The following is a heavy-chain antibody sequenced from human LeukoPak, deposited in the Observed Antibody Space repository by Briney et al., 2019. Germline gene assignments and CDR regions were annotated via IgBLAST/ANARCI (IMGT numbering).Heavy chain of an antibody. CDR2: IYYSGST. D-gene: IGHD6-13*01. CDR3: ARRGIAAADYYFDY. CDR1: GGSISSSY. J-gene: IGHJ4*02. Sequence: SETLSLTCTISGGSISSSYWTWIRQPPGKGLEWIGYIYYSGSTNYNPSLKSRVTISVDTSKNQFSLKLSSVTAADTAVYYCARRGIAAADYYFDYWGQGTLVTVSS. V-gene: IGHV4-59*08.